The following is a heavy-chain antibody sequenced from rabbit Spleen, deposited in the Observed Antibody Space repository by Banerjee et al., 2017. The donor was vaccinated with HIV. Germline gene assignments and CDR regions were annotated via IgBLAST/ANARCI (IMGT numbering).Heavy chain of an antibody. CDR3: TIMDSSGWGDFNL. CDR2: IGSSGST. J-gene: IGHJ4*01. D-gene: IGHD4-1*01. V-gene: IGHV1S40*01. Sequence: QSLEESGGDLVKPGASLTLTCKASGFDFSSNAMCWVRQAPGKGLEWIACIGSSGSTYSATWAKGRFAISKTSSTTVTLQMTSLTAADTATYFCTIMDSSGWGDFNLWGPGTLVTVS. CDR1: GFDFSSNA.